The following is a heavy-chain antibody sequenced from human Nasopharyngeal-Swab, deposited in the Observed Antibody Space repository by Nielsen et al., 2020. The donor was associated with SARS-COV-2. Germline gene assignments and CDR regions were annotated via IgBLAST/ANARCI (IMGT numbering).Heavy chain of an antibody. V-gene: IGHV3-30*18. D-gene: IGHD3-10*01. Sequence: GGSLRLSCAASGFTFSSNGMHWVRQAPGKGLEWVAVISYDGSNKYYADSVKDRFTISRDNSKNTLYLQMNSLRAEDTAVYYFAKDSDYYGSGSPCYWGQGTLVTVSS. J-gene: IGHJ4*02. CDR1: GFTFSSNG. CDR3: AKDSDYYGSGSPCY. CDR2: ISYDGSNK.